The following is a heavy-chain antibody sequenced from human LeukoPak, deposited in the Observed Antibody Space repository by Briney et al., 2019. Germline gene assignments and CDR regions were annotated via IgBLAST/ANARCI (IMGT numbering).Heavy chain of an antibody. J-gene: IGHJ3*02. CDR3: ARHLTFYDFWSGYPDDAFDI. D-gene: IGHD3-3*01. Sequence: SETLSLTCTVSGGSISSSSYYWGWIRQPPGKGLEWIGSIYYSGSTYYNPCLKSRVTISVDTSKNQFSLKLSSVTAADTAVYYCARHLTFYDFWSGYPDDAFDIWGQGTMVTVSS. V-gene: IGHV4-39*01. CDR2: IYYSGST. CDR1: GGSISSSSYY.